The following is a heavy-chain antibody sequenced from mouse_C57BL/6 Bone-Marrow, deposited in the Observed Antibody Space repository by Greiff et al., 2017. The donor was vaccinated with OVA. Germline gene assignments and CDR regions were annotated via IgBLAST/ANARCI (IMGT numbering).Heavy chain of an antibody. CDR3: ASYYSNRGFAY. J-gene: IGHJ3*01. CDR1: GFTFSDYG. CDR2: ISRGSSTI. Sequence: EVQLQQSGGGLVKPGGSLKLSCAASGFTFSDYGMHWVRQAPEKGLEWVAYISRGSSTIYYADTVKGRFTIARDNAKNTLFLQMTSLRSEDTAMYYCASYYSNRGFAYWGQGTLVTVSA. D-gene: IGHD2-5*01. V-gene: IGHV5-17*01.